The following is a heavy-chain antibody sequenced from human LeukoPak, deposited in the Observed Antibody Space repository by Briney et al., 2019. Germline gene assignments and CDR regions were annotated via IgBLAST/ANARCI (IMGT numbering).Heavy chain of an antibody. Sequence: SETLSLTCAVSGGSLVTANFFWGWIRQPPGKGLEWIGSVYYSGKTYYNPSLKSRVSISVDTSKNQFSLRLTSVTAADTAVYYCAREASGGYDILNGYFNSGFDIWGQGTTVTASS. CDR1: GGSLVTANFF. J-gene: IGHJ3*02. V-gene: IGHV4-39*07. D-gene: IGHD3-9*01. CDR2: VYYSGKT. CDR3: AREASGGYDILNGYFNSGFDI.